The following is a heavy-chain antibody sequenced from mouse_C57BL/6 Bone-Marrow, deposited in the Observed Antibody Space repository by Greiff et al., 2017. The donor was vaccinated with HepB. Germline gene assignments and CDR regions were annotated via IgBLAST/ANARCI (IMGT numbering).Heavy chain of an antibody. Sequence: VQLKESGPGLVKPSQSLSLTCSVTGYSITSGYYWNWIRQFPGNKLEWMGYISYDGSNNYNPSLKNRISITRDTSKNQFFLKLNSVTTEDTATYYCARGGKGLDYWGQGTTLTVSS. CDR1: GYSITSGYY. CDR2: ISYDGSN. V-gene: IGHV3-6*01. CDR3: ARGGKGLDY. D-gene: IGHD3-3*01. J-gene: IGHJ2*01.